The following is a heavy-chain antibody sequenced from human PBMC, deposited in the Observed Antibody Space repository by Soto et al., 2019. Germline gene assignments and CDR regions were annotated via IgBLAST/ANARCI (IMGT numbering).Heavy chain of an antibody. CDR3: AKKGGGASIDFWRANWFDP. CDR1: GGMFSDYT. J-gene: IGHJ5*02. CDR2: IIPIFGGP. Sequence: QVQLVQSGAVVKKPGSSVTVSCKASGGMFSDYTISWVRQAPGQGLEWMGGIIPIFGGPHYAQKFQGRVTITPERPTAPVYLELRDLTSEDTAVYSCAKKGGGASIDFWRANWFDPWGQGTLVTVSS. V-gene: IGHV1-69*06. D-gene: IGHD3-3*01.